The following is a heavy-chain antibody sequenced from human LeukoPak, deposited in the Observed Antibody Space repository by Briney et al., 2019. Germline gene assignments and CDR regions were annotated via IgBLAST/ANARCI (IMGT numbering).Heavy chain of an antibody. Sequence: GGSLRLSCAASGFTVSDSFMTWVRQAPGKGLEWVSVIYVAGSTYYADSVKGRFTVSRDNAKNSLYLQMNSLRVEDTAVYYCARGSDYLFDCWGQGTLVTVSS. CDR3: ARGSDYLFDC. CDR2: IYVAGST. D-gene: IGHD4-17*01. CDR1: GFTVSDSF. J-gene: IGHJ4*02. V-gene: IGHV3-53*01.